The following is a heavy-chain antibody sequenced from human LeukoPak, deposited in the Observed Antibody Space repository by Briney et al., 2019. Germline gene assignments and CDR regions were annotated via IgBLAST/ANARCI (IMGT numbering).Heavy chain of an antibody. J-gene: IGHJ4*02. Sequence: GGSLRLSCAASGFTLSSFSMHWVRQSPGRRLEYVSAINYNGGPTYYADSVKGRFTISTDNSKNTLYLQMASLRDEDMGVYYCARVGPETAFDYWGQGTLVTVSS. CDR2: INYNGGPT. CDR1: GFTLSSFS. V-gene: IGHV3-64*02. CDR3: ARVGPETAFDY. D-gene: IGHD1-14*01.